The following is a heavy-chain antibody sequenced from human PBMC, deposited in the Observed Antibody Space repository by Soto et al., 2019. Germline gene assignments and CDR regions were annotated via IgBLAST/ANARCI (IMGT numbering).Heavy chain of an antibody. J-gene: IGHJ4*02. CDR1: GGSISSSSYY. Sequence: QLQLQESGPGLVKPSETLSLTCTVSGGSISSSSYYWAWIRQPPGKGLEWIVSIYYSGSTYYNPSLESRVTISVDTSMHQFSRTLRSVTAVDTAVYYCARQVPYYASGTYPGAWKAFDYWGQGTLVTVSS. D-gene: IGHD3-10*01. CDR3: ARQVPYYASGTYPGAWKAFDY. CDR2: IYYSGST. V-gene: IGHV4-39*01.